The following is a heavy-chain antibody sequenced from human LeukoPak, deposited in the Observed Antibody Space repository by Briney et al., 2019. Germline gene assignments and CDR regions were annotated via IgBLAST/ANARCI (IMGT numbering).Heavy chain of an antibody. CDR1: GFTFSNYG. CDR2: IWYDGSNK. Sequence: PGGSLRLSCAASGFTFSNYGMHCVRQAPGKGLEWVAVIWYDGSNKYYADSVKGRFTISRDNSKNTLYLQMNSLRAEDTAVYYCARETSYYYDSSGYYDAFDIWGQGTMVPVSS. CDR3: ARETSYYYDSSGYYDAFDI. J-gene: IGHJ3*02. D-gene: IGHD3-22*01. V-gene: IGHV3-33*01.